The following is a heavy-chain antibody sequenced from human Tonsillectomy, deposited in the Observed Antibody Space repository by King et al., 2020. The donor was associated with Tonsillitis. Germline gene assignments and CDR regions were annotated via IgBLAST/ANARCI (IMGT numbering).Heavy chain of an antibody. J-gene: IGHJ2*01. CDR2: ISYDGSNK. CDR3: AKCPTKFYDSSGYWFGNWYFDL. D-gene: IGHD3-22*01. CDR1: GFTFSSYG. V-gene: IGHV3-30*18. Sequence: VQLVESGGGVVQPGRSLRLSCAASGFTFSSYGMHWVRQAPGKGLEWVAVISYDGSNKYYADSVKGRFTIFRDNSKNTLYLRMNSLRAEDTAVYYCAKCPTKFYDSSGYWFGNWYFDLWGRGTLVTVSS.